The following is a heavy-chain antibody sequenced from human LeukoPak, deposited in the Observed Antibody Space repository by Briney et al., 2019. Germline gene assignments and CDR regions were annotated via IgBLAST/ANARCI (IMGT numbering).Heavy chain of an antibody. CDR1: GGSFSGYY. V-gene: IGHV4-34*01. Sequence: SETLSLTCAVYGGSFSGYYWSWIRQPPGKGLEWIREINHSGSTNYNPSLKSRVTISVDTSKNQFSLKLSSVTAADTAVYYCARSYDSSGYELYYFDYWGQGTLVTVSS. CDR2: INHSGST. CDR3: ARSYDSSGYELYYFDY. D-gene: IGHD3-22*01. J-gene: IGHJ4*02.